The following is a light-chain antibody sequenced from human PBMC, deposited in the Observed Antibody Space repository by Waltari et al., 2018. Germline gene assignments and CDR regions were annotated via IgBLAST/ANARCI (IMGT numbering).Light chain of an antibody. CDR2: DAS. CDR3: QQFNSYPIT. Sequence: AIQLTQSPSSLSASVGDRVTITCRASQGIRSALAWYQQNPGKAPKLLIYDASSLESGVPARFSGSGSGTDFTLTISSLQPEDFATYYCQQFNSYPITFGQGTRLEIK. V-gene: IGKV1-13*02. J-gene: IGKJ5*01. CDR1: QGIRSA.